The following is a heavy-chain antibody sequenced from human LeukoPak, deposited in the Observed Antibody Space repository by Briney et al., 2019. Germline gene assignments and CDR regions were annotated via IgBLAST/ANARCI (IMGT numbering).Heavy chain of an antibody. V-gene: IGHV3-7*04. Sequence: GGSLRLSCTASGFIFSGSWVAWIRQAPGKGLEWVAIIKKDGSEKYYVDSMKGRFTISRDNAKNSLFLQMNSLRAEDTAVYYCARGSDSGWYYYFDYWGQGTLVTVSS. D-gene: IGHD6-19*01. CDR1: GFIFSGSW. J-gene: IGHJ4*02. CDR2: IKKDGSEK. CDR3: ARGSDSGWYYYFDY.